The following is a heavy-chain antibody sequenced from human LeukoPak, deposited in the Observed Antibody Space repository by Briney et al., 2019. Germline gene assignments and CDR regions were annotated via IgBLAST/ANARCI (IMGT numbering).Heavy chain of an antibody. Sequence: GGSLRLSCAASGFTFSDYYMSWIRQAPGKGLEWVSYISSSGSTIYYADSVKGRFTISRDNAKNSLYLQMNSLRAEDTAVYYCVRDFLYKGTKNFDYWGQGTLVTVSS. CDR3: VRDFLYKGTKNFDY. V-gene: IGHV3-11*01. J-gene: IGHJ4*02. D-gene: IGHD1-14*01. CDR1: GFTFSDYY. CDR2: ISSSGSTI.